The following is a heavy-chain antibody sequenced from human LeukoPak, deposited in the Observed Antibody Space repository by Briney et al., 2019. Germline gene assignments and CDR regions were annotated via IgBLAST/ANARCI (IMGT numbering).Heavy chain of an antibody. CDR1: GGSISSYY. J-gene: IGHJ4*02. CDR3: ARSRYFDWLYIFDY. CDR2: IYYSGST. V-gene: IGHV4-59*01. D-gene: IGHD3-9*01. Sequence: SETLSLTCTVSGGSISSYYWSWIRQPPGKGLEWIGYIYYSGSTNYNPSLKSRVTISLDTSKNQFSLKLSSVTAADTAVYYCARSRYFDWLYIFDYWGQGTLVTVSS.